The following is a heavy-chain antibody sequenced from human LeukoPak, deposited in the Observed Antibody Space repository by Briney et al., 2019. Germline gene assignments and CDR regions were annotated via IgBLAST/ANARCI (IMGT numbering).Heavy chain of an antibody. CDR3: ASRLRIAAAGSGNNY. J-gene: IGHJ4*02. V-gene: IGHV3-21*01. CDR2: ISSSSSYI. D-gene: IGHD6-13*01. Sequence: PGGSLRLSCAASGFTFNSYSMNWVRQAPGKGLEWVSSISSSSSYIYYADSVKGRFTISRDNAKNSLYLQMNSLRAEDTAVYYCASRLRIAAAGSGNNYWGQGTLVTVSS. CDR1: GFTFNSYS.